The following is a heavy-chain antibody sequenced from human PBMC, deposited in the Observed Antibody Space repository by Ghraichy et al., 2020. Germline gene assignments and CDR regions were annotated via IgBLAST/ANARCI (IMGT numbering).Heavy chain of an antibody. J-gene: IGHJ6*02. D-gene: IGHD3-16*01. V-gene: IGHV3-23*01. Sequence: GGSLRLSCAASGFTFSIYDMNWVRQAPGKGPEWVSAISGSGHRTYYADSVKGRFTISRDNSKNTLSLQMNSLRAEDTAVYYCAKAFGSLYYYNMDVWGQGTTVTVSS. CDR2: ISGSGHRT. CDR1: GFTFSIYD. CDR3: AKAFGSLYYYNMDV.